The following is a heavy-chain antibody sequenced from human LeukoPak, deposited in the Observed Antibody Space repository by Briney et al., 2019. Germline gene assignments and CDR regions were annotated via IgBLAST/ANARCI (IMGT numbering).Heavy chain of an antibody. CDR3: ARAVVATISWFDP. CDR1: GGSISSYY. Sequence: KPSETLSLTCTVSGGSISSYYWSWIRQPPGKGLEWIGYIYYSGSTNYNPSLKSRVTISVDTSKNQFSLKLSSVTAADTAVYYCARAVVATISWFDPWGQGTLVTVSS. V-gene: IGHV4-59*01. D-gene: IGHD5-12*01. CDR2: IYYSGST. J-gene: IGHJ5*02.